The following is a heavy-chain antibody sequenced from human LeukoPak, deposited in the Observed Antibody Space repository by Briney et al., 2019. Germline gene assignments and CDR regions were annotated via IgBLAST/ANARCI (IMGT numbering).Heavy chain of an antibody. Sequence: HPGGSLRLSCAASGFTFSSYGMHWVRQAPGKGLEWVAVISYDGSNNYYADSVKGRFTISRINSKNTLYLQITSQRAEDTAVYYCAKDSSSGQDNWGQGTLVTVSS. CDR2: ISYDGSNN. D-gene: IGHD6-25*01. CDR1: GFTFSSYG. CDR3: AKDSSSGQDN. V-gene: IGHV3-30*18. J-gene: IGHJ4*02.